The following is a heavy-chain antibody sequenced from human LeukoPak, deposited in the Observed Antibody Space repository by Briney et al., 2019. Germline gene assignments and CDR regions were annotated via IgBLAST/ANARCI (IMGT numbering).Heavy chain of an antibody. V-gene: IGHV1-24*01. CDR3: ATARIQLWLDADYYYYYGMDV. Sequence: GASGKVSCKVSGYTLTELSMHWVRQAPGKGLEWMGGFDPEDGETIYAQKFQGRVTMTEDTSTDTAYMELSSLRSEDTAVYYCATARIQLWLDADYYYYYGMDVWGQGTTVTVSS. CDR2: FDPEDGET. CDR1: GYTLTELS. J-gene: IGHJ6*02. D-gene: IGHD5-18*01.